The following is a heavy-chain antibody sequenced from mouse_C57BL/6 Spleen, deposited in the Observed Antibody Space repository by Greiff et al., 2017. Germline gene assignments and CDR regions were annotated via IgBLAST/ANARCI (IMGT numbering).Heavy chain of an antibody. CDR1: GYAFTNYL. V-gene: IGHV1-54*01. D-gene: IGHD1-1*01. J-gene: IGHJ4*01. CDR3: ARGSTVVATGAMDY. CDR2: INPGSGGT. Sequence: VQGVESGAELVRPGTSVKVSCKASGYAFTNYLIEWVKQRPGQGLEWIGVINPGSGGTNYNEKFKGKATLTADKSSSTAYMQLSSLTSEDSAVYFCARGSTVVATGAMDYWGQGTSVTVSS.